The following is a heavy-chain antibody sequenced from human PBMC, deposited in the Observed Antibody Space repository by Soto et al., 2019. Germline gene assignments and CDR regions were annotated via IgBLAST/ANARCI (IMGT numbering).Heavy chain of an antibody. D-gene: IGHD2-15*01. J-gene: IGHJ4*02. Sequence: ASVKVSCKASGYTFTSYAMHWVRQAPGQRLEWMGWINAGNGNTKYSQKFQGRVTITRDTSASTAYMELSSLRSEDTAVYYCARDRYCSGGSCSAPNPSNDYWGQGTLVTVSS. CDR1: GYTFTSYA. CDR3: ARDRYCSGGSCSAPNPSNDY. V-gene: IGHV1-3*01. CDR2: INAGNGNT.